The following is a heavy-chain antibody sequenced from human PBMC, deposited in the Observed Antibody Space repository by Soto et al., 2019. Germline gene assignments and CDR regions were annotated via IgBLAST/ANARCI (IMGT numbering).Heavy chain of an antibody. CDR2: IYWDDDK. V-gene: IGHV2-5*02. D-gene: IGHD2-15*01. CDR3: AHRPSYFSGGSCYSGFAY. CDR1: GFSLSTSGVG. Sequence: QITLKESGPTLVKPTQTLTLTCTFSGFSLSTSGVGVGWIRQPPGKALEWLALIYWDDDKRYSPSLKSRLTITKDPSKSQVVLTMTNMDPMDTATYYCAHRPSYFSGGSCYSGFAYWGQGTLVTVSS. J-gene: IGHJ4*02.